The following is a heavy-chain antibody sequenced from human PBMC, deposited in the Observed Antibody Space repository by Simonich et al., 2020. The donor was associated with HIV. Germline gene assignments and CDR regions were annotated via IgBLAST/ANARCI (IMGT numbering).Heavy chain of an antibody. CDR2: INHREYT. V-gene: IGHV4-34*01. CDR1: GGSFMGYY. Sequence: QVQLQQWGAGLLKPSETLSLTCAVYGGSFMGYYWSRIRQPPGKGVVWIGEINHREYTNYNPSPKSRVTISVNTSKNQFSLKLSSVTAADPAVYYCARRNSGSYHYPAEYFQYWGQGTLVTVSS. D-gene: IGHD1-26*01. J-gene: IGHJ1*01. CDR3: ARRNSGSYHYPAEYFQY.